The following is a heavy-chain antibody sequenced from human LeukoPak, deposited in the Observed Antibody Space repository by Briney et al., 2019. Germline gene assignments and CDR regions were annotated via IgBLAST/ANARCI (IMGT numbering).Heavy chain of an antibody. CDR2: ISYDGSNK. Sequence: SGGSLRLSCAASGFTFSSYAMHWVRQAPGKGLEWVAVISYDGSNKYYADSVKGRFTISRDNSKNTLYLQMNSLRAEDTAVYYCAGDSIPRTYYYDSSGVMDVWGQGTTVTVSS. V-gene: IGHV3-30-3*01. CDR3: AGDSIPRTYYYDSSGVMDV. CDR1: GFTFSSYA. D-gene: IGHD3-22*01. J-gene: IGHJ6*02.